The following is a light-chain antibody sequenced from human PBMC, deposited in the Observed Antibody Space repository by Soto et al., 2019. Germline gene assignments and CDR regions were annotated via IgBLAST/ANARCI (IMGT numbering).Light chain of an antibody. CDR2: DVI. J-gene: IGLJ1*01. CDR1: SSDVGGYDD. CDR3: SSYTRSSISV. Sequence: QSALTQPASVSGSPGQSITISCTGTSSDVGGYDDVSWYQQHPGKAPTLLIYDVINRPSGVSFRFSGSKSGNTASLTISGLQAEDEAEYYCSSYTRSSISVFGTGTKVTVL. V-gene: IGLV2-14*01.